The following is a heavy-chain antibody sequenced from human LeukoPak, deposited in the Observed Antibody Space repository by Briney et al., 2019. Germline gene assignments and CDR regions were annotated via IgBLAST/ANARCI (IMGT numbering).Heavy chain of an antibody. V-gene: IGHV3-23*01. J-gene: IGHJ4*02. D-gene: IGHD3-3*01. CDR2: ISGSGGST. CDR1: GFTFSSYA. CDR3: AKEGSMVFGVN. Sequence: GGSLRLSCAASGFTFSSYAMGWVRQAPGKGLGWVSAISGSGGSTYYADCVKGRFTISRDNSKNTLYVQMNSLRAEDTDVYYCAKEGSMVFGVNWGQGTLVTVSS.